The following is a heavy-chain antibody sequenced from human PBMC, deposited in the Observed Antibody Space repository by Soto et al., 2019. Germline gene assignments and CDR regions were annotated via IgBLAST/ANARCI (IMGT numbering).Heavy chain of an antibody. CDR3: ARRRGYQLLSVDY. CDR2: INHSGST. CDR1: GGSFSGYY. D-gene: IGHD2-2*01. V-gene: IGHV4-34*01. J-gene: IGHJ4*02. Sequence: SETLSLTCAAYGGSFSGYYWSWIRQPPGKGLEWIGEINHSGSTNYNPSLKSRVTISVDTSKNQFSLKLSSVTAADTAVYYCARRRGYQLLSVDYWGQGTLVTVSS.